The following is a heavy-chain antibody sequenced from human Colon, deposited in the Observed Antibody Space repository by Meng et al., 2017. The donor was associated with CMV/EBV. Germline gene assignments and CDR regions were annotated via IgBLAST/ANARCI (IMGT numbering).Heavy chain of an antibody. CDR2: IYYTGSV. V-gene: IGHV4-59*13. Sequence: SETLSLTCNVSGGSISTYYWTWIRQSPGKGLEWIGNIYYTGSVKYNPSLKSRLTISVDTAKNQFSLKLSSVTAADTALYFCARADPSIAMYYFDYWGPGTLVTVSS. D-gene: IGHD3-16*01. CDR3: ARADPSIAMYYFDY. CDR1: GGSISTYY. J-gene: IGHJ4*02.